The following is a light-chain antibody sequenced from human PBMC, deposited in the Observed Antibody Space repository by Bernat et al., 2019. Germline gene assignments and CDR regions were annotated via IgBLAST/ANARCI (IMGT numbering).Light chain of an antibody. CDR1: ISDVGVYNY. CDR3: SSYAGSNNYV. Sequence: QSALAQPPSASGSPGQSVTISCTGTISDVGVYNYVSCYQQHPGKAPKLIIYEVSQRPPGVPDRFSGSKSGNTASLTVSGLQAEDEADYYCSSYAGSNNYVFGGGTRVTVL. J-gene: IGLJ1*01. V-gene: IGLV2-8*01. CDR2: EVS.